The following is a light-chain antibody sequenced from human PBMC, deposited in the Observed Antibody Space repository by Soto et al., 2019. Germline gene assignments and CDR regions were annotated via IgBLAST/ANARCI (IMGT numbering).Light chain of an antibody. CDR2: AAS. V-gene: IGKV1-16*02. J-gene: IGKJ1*01. Sequence: DIQMTQSPSSLSASVGDRVTITCRARQGISTSLAWFQQKPGKAPKSRIYAASSLQSGVPSKYRGSGSGTEFTLTISSLQPEDWTAYYCQQYNSYPLTFGQRTKVEIK. CDR1: QGISTS. CDR3: QQYNSYPLT.